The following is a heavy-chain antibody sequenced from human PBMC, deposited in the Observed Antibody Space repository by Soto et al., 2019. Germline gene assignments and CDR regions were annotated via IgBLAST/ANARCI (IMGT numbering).Heavy chain of an antibody. V-gene: IGHV1-69*13. J-gene: IGHJ4*02. CDR1: GGTFSSYA. Sequence: ASVKVSCKASGGTFSSYAISWVRQAPGQGLEWMGGIIPIFGTANYAQKFQGRVTITADESTSTAYMELSSLRSEDTAVYYCAREEEYCRSTSCPNDYWGQGTLVTVSS. CDR2: IIPIFGTA. CDR3: AREEEYCRSTSCPNDY. D-gene: IGHD2-2*01.